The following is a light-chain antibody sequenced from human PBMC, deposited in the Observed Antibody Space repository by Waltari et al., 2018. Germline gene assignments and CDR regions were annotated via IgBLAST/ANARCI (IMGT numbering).Light chain of an antibody. V-gene: IGKV3-11*01. Sequence: EIVLTQSPATLSLSPGETATLSCRASQSVGTYLAWYHQKPGQAPRLLIYDASNRATGIPARFRGSGSGTDFTLTISSLEAEDFAVYYCQQRSNWTPHTFGQGARLEIK. CDR3: QQRSNWTPHT. J-gene: IGKJ2*01. CDR1: QSVGTY. CDR2: DAS.